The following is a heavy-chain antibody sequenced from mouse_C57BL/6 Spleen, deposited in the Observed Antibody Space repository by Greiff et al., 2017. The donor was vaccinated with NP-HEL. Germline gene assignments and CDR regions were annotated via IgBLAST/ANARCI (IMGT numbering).Heavy chain of an antibody. CDR3: ARGELGRRGYYAMDY. D-gene: IGHD4-1*01. CDR2: IHPNSGST. V-gene: IGHV1-64*01. Sequence: QVQLQQPGAELVKPGASVKLSCKASGYTFTSYWMHWVKQRPGQGLEWIGMIHPNSGSTNYNEKFKSKATLTVDKSSSTDYMQLSSLTSEDSAVYYCARGELGRRGYYAMDYWGQGTSVTVSS. J-gene: IGHJ4*01. CDR1: GYTFTSYW.